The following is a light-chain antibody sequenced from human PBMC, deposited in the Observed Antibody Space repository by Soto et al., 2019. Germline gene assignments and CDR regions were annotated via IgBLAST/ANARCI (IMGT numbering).Light chain of an antibody. CDR2: EVR. CDR1: MRDVGAYNL. V-gene: IGLV2-14*01. J-gene: IGLJ3*02. CDR3: RAYTARSTLV. Sequence: QCSLTLPASVSGSAGQSITISCSGTMRDVGAYNLVSWYQQHPGTASKLIIYEVRNRPSGISSRFSGSRSGNTASLTISGLQPEDEGDYYCRAYTARSTLVFGGGTKVTVL.